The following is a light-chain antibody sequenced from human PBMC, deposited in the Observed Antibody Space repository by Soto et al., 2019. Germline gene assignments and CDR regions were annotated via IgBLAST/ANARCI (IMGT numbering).Light chain of an antibody. Sequence: QSVLTQPASVSGSPGQSITISCTGTTSVVGGYNYVTWYQQHPSKAPKLMIYDVSNRPSGVSNRFSGSKSGNTASLTISGLQADDEADYYCSSYTSSSTYVFGTGTKVTVL. CDR1: TSVVGGYNY. CDR2: DVS. CDR3: SSYTSSSTYV. J-gene: IGLJ1*01. V-gene: IGLV2-14*01.